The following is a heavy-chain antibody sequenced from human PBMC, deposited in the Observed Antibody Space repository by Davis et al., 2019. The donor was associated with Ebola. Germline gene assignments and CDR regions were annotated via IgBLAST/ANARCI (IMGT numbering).Heavy chain of an antibody. CDR1: GGSISSGDYY. D-gene: IGHD5-24*01. V-gene: IGHV4-30-4*02. J-gene: IGHJ5*02. CDR3: ARERGRWLQFSWFDP. Sequence: SETLSLTCTVSGGSISSGDYYWSWIRQPPGKGLEWIGYLFYSGSPSYNPSLKSRVTISVDTSKNQFSLKLSSVTAADTAVYYCARERGRWLQFSWFDPWGQGTLVTVSS. CDR2: LFYSGSP.